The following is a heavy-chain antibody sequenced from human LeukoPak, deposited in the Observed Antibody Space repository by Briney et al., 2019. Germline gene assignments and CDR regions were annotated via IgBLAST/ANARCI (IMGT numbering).Heavy chain of an antibody. Sequence: GGSLRLSCAASGFTFDDYAMHWVRQAPGKGLEWVSLISGDGGSTYYADSVKGRFTISRDNSKNSLYLQMNSLRTEDTALYYCANDLRYYGTSGYYYSAEYFQHWGQGNLVTVSS. CDR2: ISGDGGST. J-gene: IGHJ1*01. D-gene: IGHD3-22*01. CDR1: GFTFDDYA. CDR3: ANDLRYYGTSGYYYSAEYFQH. V-gene: IGHV3-43*02.